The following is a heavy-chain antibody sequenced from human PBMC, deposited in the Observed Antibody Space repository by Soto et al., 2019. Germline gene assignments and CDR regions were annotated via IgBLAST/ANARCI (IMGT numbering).Heavy chain of an antibody. CDR2: INPSGGST. D-gene: IGHD3-3*01. CDR3: AREHTIFGVVAPYGMDV. J-gene: IGHJ6*02. Sequence: ASVKVSCEASGDTFTSYYMHWVRQAPGQGLEWMGIINPSGGSTSYAQKFQGRVTMTRDTSTSTVYMELSSLRSEDTAVYYCAREHTIFGVVAPYGMDVWGQGTTVTVSS. CDR1: GDTFTSYY. V-gene: IGHV1-46*01.